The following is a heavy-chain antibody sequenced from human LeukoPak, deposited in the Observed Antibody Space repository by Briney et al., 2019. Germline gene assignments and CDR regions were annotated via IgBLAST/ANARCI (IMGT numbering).Heavy chain of an antibody. Sequence: GGSLRLSCAASGFTFSSYAMSWVRQAPGKGLEWVSAISGRGNRTYYADSVKGRFTTSRDNSKNTLYLQMNSLRAEDTAVYYCAKDRNYYDSSGYPYYFDYWGQGTLVTVSS. CDR3: AKDRNYYDSSGYPYYFDY. J-gene: IGHJ4*02. CDR1: GFTFSSYA. D-gene: IGHD3-22*01. CDR2: ISGRGNRT. V-gene: IGHV3-23*01.